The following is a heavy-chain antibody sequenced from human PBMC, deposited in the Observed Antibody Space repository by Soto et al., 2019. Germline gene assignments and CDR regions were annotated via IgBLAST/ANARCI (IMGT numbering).Heavy chain of an antibody. CDR3: ARVAGYSSSWVDY. D-gene: IGHD6-13*01. Sequence: ASVKVSGKASGYTFTGYYMHWVRQAPGQGLEWMGWINPNSGGTKFAQKFQGRVTMTRDTSITTAYMELSRLRVDDTAVYYCARVAGYSSSWVDYWGQGTLVTVSS. CDR2: INPNSGGT. CDR1: GYTFTGYY. V-gene: IGHV1-2*02. J-gene: IGHJ4*02.